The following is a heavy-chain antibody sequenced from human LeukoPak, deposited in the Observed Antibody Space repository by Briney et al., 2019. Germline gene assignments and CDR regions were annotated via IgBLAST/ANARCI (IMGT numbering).Heavy chain of an antibody. D-gene: IGHD5-18*01. V-gene: IGHV4-30-4*01. Sequence: SQTLSLTCTVSGGSISSGDYYWSWIRQPPGKGLEWIGYIYYSGSTYYNPSLKSRVTISVDRSKNQFSLKLSSVTAADTAVYYCARGNTAMGIDYWGQGTLVTVSS. J-gene: IGHJ4*02. CDR2: IYYSGST. CDR3: ARGNTAMGIDY. CDR1: GGSISSGDYY.